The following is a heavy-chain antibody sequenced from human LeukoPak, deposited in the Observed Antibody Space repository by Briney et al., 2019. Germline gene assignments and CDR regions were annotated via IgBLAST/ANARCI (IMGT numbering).Heavy chain of an antibody. V-gene: IGHV3-23*01. Sequence: GGSLRLSCAASGFTFSSYAMSWVRQAPGKGLEWASAISGSGGSTYYADSVKGRFTISRDNSKNTLYLQMNSLRAEDTAVYYCARDRSVGYFDYWGQGTLVTVSS. D-gene: IGHD1-26*01. CDR1: GFTFSSYA. J-gene: IGHJ4*02. CDR3: ARDRSVGYFDY. CDR2: ISGSGGST.